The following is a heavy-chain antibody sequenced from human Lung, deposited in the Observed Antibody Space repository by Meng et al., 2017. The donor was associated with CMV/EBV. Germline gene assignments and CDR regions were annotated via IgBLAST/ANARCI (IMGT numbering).Heavy chain of an antibody. Sequence: QLQLLQPGSDFKKPWASVKVACKASGYTFTSYAMNSVRPAPGQGLEWMGWINTNTGNPTYGQGFTGRFVFSLDTSVSTAYLQISSLKAEDTAVYYCARGDYYDSSGLDYWGQGTLVTVSS. CDR2: INTNTGNP. V-gene: IGHV7-4-1*02. D-gene: IGHD3-22*01. CDR1: GYTFTSYA. J-gene: IGHJ4*02. CDR3: ARGDYYDSSGLDY.